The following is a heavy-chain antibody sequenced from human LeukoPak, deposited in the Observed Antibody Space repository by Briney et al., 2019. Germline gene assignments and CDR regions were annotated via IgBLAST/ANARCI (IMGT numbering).Heavy chain of an antibody. CDR2: TSYGLTP. V-gene: IGHV4-59*08. CDR1: GGSITGHY. CDR3: AKLGHSDGWYLGAFDI. J-gene: IGHJ3*02. Sequence: SETLSLTCAVSGGSITGHYWNWIRQTPGMRLEWIGYTSYGLTPLYTSYFKGRATMSIDTSKNQLYLNLTSVTATDTAVYYCAKLGHSDGWYLGAFDIWGQGTTVIVSS. D-gene: IGHD6-19*01.